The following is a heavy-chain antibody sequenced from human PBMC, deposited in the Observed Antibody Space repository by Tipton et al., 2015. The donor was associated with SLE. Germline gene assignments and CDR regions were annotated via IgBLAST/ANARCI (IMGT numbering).Heavy chain of an antibody. CDR1: GGSISSHY. Sequence: TLSLTCTVSGGSISSHYWSWIRQPPGKGLEWIGYIYYSGSTNYNPSLKSRVTISVDTSKNQFSLKLSSVTAADTAVYYCARGVSSSVEDYYGSGSYYKTPWYFDYWGQGTLVTVSS. D-gene: IGHD3-10*01. CDR3: ARGVSSSVEDYYGSGSYYKTPWYFDY. J-gene: IGHJ4*02. V-gene: IGHV4-59*11. CDR2: IYYSGST.